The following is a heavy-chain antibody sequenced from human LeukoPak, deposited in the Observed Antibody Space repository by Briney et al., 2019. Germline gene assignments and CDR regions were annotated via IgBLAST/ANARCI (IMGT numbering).Heavy chain of an antibody. Sequence: PSETLSLTCTVSGGSISSGGYYWRWLRQHTGKGLEWIGYIYYSGSTYYNPSLKSRVTISVDTSKNQFSLKLSSVTAADTAVYYCARFSGYMDVWGKGTTVTVSS. CDR2: IYYSGST. CDR1: GGSISSGGYY. V-gene: IGHV4-31*03. J-gene: IGHJ6*03. CDR3: ARFSGYMDV.